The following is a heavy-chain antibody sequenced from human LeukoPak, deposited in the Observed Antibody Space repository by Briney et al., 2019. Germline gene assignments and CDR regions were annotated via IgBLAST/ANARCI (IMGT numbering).Heavy chain of an antibody. J-gene: IGHJ6*03. CDR3: ARGLSGYHNYYYYYCYMDV. Sequence: PSETLSLTCAVYGGSFSGYYWSWIRQPPGKGLEWIGEINHSGSTNYNPSLKSRVTISVDTSKNQFSLKLSSVTAADTAVYYCARGLSGYHNYYYYYCYMDVWGKGTTVTVSS. CDR2: INHSGST. V-gene: IGHV4-34*01. D-gene: IGHD3-3*01. CDR1: GGSFSGYY.